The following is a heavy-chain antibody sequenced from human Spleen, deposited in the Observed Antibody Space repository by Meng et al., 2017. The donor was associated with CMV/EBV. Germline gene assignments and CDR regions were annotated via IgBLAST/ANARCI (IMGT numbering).Heavy chain of an antibody. V-gene: IGHV1-2*02. J-gene: IGHJ4*02. Sequence: ASVKVSCKAFGYTFTGYYMHWVRQAPGQGLEWMGWMNPHSGGESYAQKFQARVTMTRDTSISTAYLDLPSLRFDDTAVYYCARGPDFWSGRFDLWGQGALVTVSS. CDR2: MNPHSGGE. CDR3: ARGPDFWSGRFDL. D-gene: IGHD3-3*01. CDR1: GYTFTGYY.